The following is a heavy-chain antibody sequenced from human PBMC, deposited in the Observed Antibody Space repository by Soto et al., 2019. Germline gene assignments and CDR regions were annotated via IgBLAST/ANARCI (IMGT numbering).Heavy chain of an antibody. CDR2: ISDGGGYT. D-gene: IGHD3-10*01. CDR1: GFTFSSYS. Sequence: GGSLRLSCAASGFTFSSYSMNWVRQAPGKGLEWVSGISDGGGYTYYADSVKGRFTISRDNSKNTLYLQMTSLRAEDTAVYHCAKDHFGSGSYRFDYWGQGTLVTVSS. CDR3: AKDHFGSGSYRFDY. V-gene: IGHV3-23*01. J-gene: IGHJ4*02.